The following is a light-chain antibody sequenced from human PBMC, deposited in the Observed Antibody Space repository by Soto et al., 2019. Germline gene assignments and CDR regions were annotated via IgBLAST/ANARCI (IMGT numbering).Light chain of an antibody. J-gene: IGKJ1*01. Sequence: PGESATLSRRASQSLRSGDLACDQQIPGLAPGLLIYGASSRATGIPDGFSGSGSGTDFNLTVNRLAPEDFAVYYCHQYATSPRTFGQGTKVEI. CDR2: GAS. V-gene: IGKV3-20*01. CDR1: QSLRSGD. CDR3: HQYATSPRT.